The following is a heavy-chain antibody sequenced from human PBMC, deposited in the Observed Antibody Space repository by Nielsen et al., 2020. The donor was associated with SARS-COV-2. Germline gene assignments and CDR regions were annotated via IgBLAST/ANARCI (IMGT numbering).Heavy chain of an antibody. CDR2: ISYDGSNK. V-gene: IGHV3-30*03. Sequence: GESLKISCAASAFTFSSYGMHWVRQARGKGLEWVVVISYDGSNKYYADSVKGRFTISRDNSKNTLYLQMNSLRAEDTAVYYCARELLWFGGYGMDVWGQGTTVTVSS. J-gene: IGHJ6*02. CDR3: ARELLWFGGYGMDV. D-gene: IGHD3-10*01. CDR1: AFTFSSYG.